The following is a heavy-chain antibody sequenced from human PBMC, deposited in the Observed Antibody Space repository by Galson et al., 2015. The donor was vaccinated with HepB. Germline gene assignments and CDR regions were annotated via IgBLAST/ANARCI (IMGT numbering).Heavy chain of an antibody. V-gene: IGHV3-9*01. D-gene: IGHD3-10*01. Sequence: SLRLSCAASGFTFEDYAMHWVRQVPGKGLECVSGISWNSDFTGYADSVRGRFTISRDNAKYFLYLQMNSLRPEDTALYYCAQDLTYYYGSGSYFVGMDVWGQGTTVTVSS. J-gene: IGHJ6*02. CDR2: ISWNSDFT. CDR3: AQDLTYYYGSGSYFVGMDV. CDR1: GFTFEDYA.